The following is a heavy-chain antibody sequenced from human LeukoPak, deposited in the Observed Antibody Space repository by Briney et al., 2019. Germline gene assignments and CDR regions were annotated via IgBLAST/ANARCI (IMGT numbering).Heavy chain of an antibody. CDR1: GFTFGDYA. CDR3: TRYCSSTSCSGLFDY. V-gene: IGHV3-49*03. CDR2: IRSKAYGGTT. D-gene: IGHD2-2*01. Sequence: SGRSLRLSCTASGFTFGDYAMSWFRQAPGKGLEWVGFIRSKAYGGTTEYAASVRGRFTISRDDSKSIAYLQMNSLKTEDTAVYYCTRYCSSTSCSGLFDYWGQGTLVTVSS. J-gene: IGHJ4*02.